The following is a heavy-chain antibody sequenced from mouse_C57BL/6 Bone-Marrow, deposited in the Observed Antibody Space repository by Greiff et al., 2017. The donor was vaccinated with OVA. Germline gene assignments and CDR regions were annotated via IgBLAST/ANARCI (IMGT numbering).Heavy chain of an antibody. J-gene: IGHJ2*01. V-gene: IGHV5-15*01. CDR2: ISNLAYSI. CDR3: ARGVYFDY. Sequence: EVKVVESGGGLVQPGGSLKLSCAASGFTFSDYGMAWVRQAPRKGPEWVAFISNLAYSIYYADTVTGRFTISRENAKNTLYLEMSSLRSEDTAMYYCARGVYFDYWGQGTTLTVSS. CDR1: GFTFSDYG.